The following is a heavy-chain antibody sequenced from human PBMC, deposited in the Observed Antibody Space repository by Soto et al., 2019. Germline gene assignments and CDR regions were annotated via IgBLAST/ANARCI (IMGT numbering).Heavy chain of an antibody. CDR3: ASSCTTLDAFDI. CDR2: IWYDGSNK. D-gene: IGHD1-26*01. J-gene: IGHJ3*02. Sequence: PGGSLRLSCAASGFTFSSYGMHWVRLAPGKGLEWVAVIWYDGSNKYYADSVKGRLTISRDNSKNMLYLQMNSLRSEDTAVYYCASSCTTLDAFDIWGQGTMVTVSS. V-gene: IGHV3-33*01. CDR1: GFTFSSYG.